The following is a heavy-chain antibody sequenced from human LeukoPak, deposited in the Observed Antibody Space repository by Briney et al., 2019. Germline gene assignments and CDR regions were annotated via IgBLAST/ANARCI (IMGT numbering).Heavy chain of an antibody. D-gene: IGHD3-3*01. Sequence: PGGSLRLSCAASGFTFSIYDMSWVRQAPGKGLEWVSAISGSGGTTYYADSVKGRFTISRDNSKNTLYLQMSSVRAEYTAVYYCAKEVEWPHYGLDVWGQGTTVTVSS. V-gene: IGHV3-23*01. J-gene: IGHJ6*02. CDR2: ISGSGGTT. CDR1: GFTFSIYD. CDR3: AKEVEWPHYGLDV.